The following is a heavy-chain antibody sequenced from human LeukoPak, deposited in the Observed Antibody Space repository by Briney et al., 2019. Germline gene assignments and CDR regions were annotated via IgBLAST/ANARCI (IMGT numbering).Heavy chain of an antibody. CDR2: IRGSGGGT. Sequence: GGSLRLSCTASGFTFSTYAMSWVRQAPGKGLEWVSAIRGSGGGTYYADSVKGRFTISRDNSKNTLYLQMNSLRDEDTALYYCSKAGIGVVGYFDYWGQGTLVTVSS. J-gene: IGHJ4*02. CDR1: GFTFSTYA. CDR3: SKAGIGVVGYFDY. V-gene: IGHV3-23*01. D-gene: IGHD6-19*01.